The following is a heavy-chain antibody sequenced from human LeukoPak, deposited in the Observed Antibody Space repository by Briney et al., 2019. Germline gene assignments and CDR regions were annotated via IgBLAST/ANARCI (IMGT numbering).Heavy chain of an antibody. CDR3: ARAGYCSSTSCNYYYYYMDV. Sequence: AGGSLRLSCAASGFTFSSYEMNWVRQAPGKRLEWVSYISSSGSTIYYADSVKGRFTISRDNAKNSLYLQMNSLRAEDTAVYYCARAGYCSSTSCNYYYYYMDVWGKGTTVTVSS. CDR2: ISSSGSTI. D-gene: IGHD2-2*01. V-gene: IGHV3-48*03. J-gene: IGHJ6*03. CDR1: GFTFSSYE.